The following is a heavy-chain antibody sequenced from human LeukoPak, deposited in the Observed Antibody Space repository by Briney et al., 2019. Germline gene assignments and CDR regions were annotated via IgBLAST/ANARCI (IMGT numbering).Heavy chain of an antibody. V-gene: IGHV3-30*03. D-gene: IGHD4/OR15-4a*01. J-gene: IGHJ4*02. Sequence: PGGSLRLSCAASGFTLSSVGMHWVRQAPGKGLEWVALISYDGNDKYYVDSVKGRFTISRDNSKNTLYLQMNSLRAEDTAVYYCARRAGAYSHPCDYWGQGTLVTVSS. CDR3: ARRAGAYSHPCDY. CDR1: GFTLSSVG. CDR2: ISYDGNDK.